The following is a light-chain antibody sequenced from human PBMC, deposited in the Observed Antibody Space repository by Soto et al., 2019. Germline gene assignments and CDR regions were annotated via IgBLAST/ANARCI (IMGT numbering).Light chain of an antibody. V-gene: IGKV3D-20*02. CDR2: GAS. CDR3: QQRSNWPPIT. Sequence: EIMLTQSPGTLSLSPGERATLSCRASQSVSSDYFAWYQQKPGQAPRLLIYGASSRATGIPDRFSGSGSGTDFTPTISSLEPEDFAVYYCQQRSNWPPITFGQGTRLEIK. J-gene: IGKJ5*01. CDR1: QSVSSDY.